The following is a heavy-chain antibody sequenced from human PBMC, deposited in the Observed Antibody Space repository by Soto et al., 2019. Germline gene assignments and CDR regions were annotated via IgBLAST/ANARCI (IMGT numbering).Heavy chain of an antibody. CDR1: GFTFRSYA. Sequence: EVQLVESGGGLVQPGGSLRLSCAASGFTFRSYAMSWVRQAPGKGLEWVSSISGSGGSAFYVDSVKGRFTISRDNSKNTLQLQMNRLRADDTAIYYCASDTAVSRTFVVTLDSWGQGSLVTVSS. V-gene: IGHV3-23*04. J-gene: IGHJ4*02. D-gene: IGHD2-2*01. CDR2: ISGSGGSA. CDR3: ASDTAVSRTFVVTLDS.